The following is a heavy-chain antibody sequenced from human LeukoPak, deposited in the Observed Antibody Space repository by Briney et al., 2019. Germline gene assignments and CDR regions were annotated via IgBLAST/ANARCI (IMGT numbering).Heavy chain of an antibody. Sequence: SETLSLTRAVDGGSFSGYYWSWVRQPPGRWLCRIGAINHSGSTNYNPSLKSRVTISVDTSKNQFSLKLSSVTAADTAVYYCARRIYYGSGSYYNWFDPWGQGTLVTVSS. J-gene: IGHJ5*02. CDR1: GGSFSGYY. CDR2: INHSGST. D-gene: IGHD3-10*01. CDR3: ARRIYYGSGSYYNWFDP. V-gene: IGHV4-34*01.